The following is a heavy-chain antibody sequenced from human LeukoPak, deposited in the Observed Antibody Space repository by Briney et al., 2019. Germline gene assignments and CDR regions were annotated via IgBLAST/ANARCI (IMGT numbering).Heavy chain of an antibody. CDR1: GFTLSSYA. J-gene: IGHJ6*03. D-gene: IGHD6-6*01. CDR2: ISYDGSNK. Sequence: GRSLRLSCAASGFTLSSYAMHWVRQAPGKGLEWVAVISYDGSNKYYADSVKGRLTISRDNSKNTLYLQLNSLRAEDTAVYYCARGRIAAGPYYYYYMGVWGKGTTVTVSS. CDR3: ARGRIAAGPYYYYYMGV. V-gene: IGHV3-30-3*01.